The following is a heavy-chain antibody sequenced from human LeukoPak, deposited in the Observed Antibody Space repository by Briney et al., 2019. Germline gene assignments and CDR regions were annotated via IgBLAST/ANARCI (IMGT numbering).Heavy chain of an antibody. CDR3: ARGRIVGATSGNWFDP. J-gene: IGHJ5*02. CDR1: GGSISRSNYY. Sequence: SETLSLTCTVSGGSISRSNYYWGWIRQPPGKGLEWIGSIYYSGSTYYNPSLKSRITISIDTSKNQFSLKLNSVTAADTAVYYCARGRIVGATSGNWFDPWGQGTLVTVSS. V-gene: IGHV4-39*07. D-gene: IGHD1-26*01. CDR2: IYYSGST.